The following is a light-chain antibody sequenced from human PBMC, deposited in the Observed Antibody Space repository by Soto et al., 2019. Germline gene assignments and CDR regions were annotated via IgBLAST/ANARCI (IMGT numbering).Light chain of an antibody. Sequence: DIQMNQSPSSLSASVGDRVTITCRASQSISSYLHWYQQKPGKAPKLLIYAASSLQSGVPSRFSGSGSGTDFTLTISSLQPEDFATYYCQPSYSTPWTFGQGTKVEIK. CDR3: QPSYSTPWT. J-gene: IGKJ1*01. CDR2: AAS. CDR1: QSISSY. V-gene: IGKV1-39*01.